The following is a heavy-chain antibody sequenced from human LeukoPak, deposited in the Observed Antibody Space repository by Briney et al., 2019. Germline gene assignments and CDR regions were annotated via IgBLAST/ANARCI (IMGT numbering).Heavy chain of an antibody. D-gene: IGHD6-13*01. CDR1: AYIFTTYY. Sequence: ASVKVSCKASAYIFTTYYIHWVRQAPGQGLEWMGWINPNSGGTNYGRVTMTRDTSISTAYMELSRLRSDDTAVYYCAREGHIAAWGHYMDVWGKGTTVTVSS. CDR3: AREGHIAAWGHYMDV. CDR2: INPNSGGT. J-gene: IGHJ6*03. V-gene: IGHV1-2*02.